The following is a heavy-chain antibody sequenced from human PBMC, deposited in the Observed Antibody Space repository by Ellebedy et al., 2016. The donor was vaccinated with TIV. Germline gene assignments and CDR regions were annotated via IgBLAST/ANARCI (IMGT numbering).Heavy chain of an antibody. CDR2: IYHSGST. D-gene: IGHD4-17*01. V-gene: IGHV4-38-2*02. Sequence: MPGGSLRLSCSVSDYSISSGSYWGWIRQSPGKGLEWMGSIYHSGSTYYNPSLKSRVTISVDTSKNQFSLKRSSVTAADTTVYYCARVGGAFDLWGRGTLVTVSS. CDR1: DYSISSGSY. CDR3: ARVGGAFDL. J-gene: IGHJ2*01.